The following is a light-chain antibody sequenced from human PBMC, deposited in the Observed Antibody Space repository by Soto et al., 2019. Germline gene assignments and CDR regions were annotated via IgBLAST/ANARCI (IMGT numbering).Light chain of an antibody. J-gene: IGLJ2*01. CDR3: SSYAGSNNVV. CDR1: SSDVGGYNY. Sequence: QSALTQPPSASGSPGQSVTISCTGTSSDVGGYNYISWYQQHPGKAPKLMIYEVNKRPSGVPDRFSGSKSSNTASLTVSGLQAEDEADYYCSSYAGSNNVVFGGVTKLTVL. CDR2: EVN. V-gene: IGLV2-8*01.